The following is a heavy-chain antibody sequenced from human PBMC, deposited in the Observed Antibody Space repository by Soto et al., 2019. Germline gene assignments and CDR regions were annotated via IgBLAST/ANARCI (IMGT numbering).Heavy chain of an antibody. CDR1: GFSLSTSGMC. J-gene: IGHJ6*03. V-gene: IGHV2-70*11. Sequence: GPTLVNPTQTLTLTCTFSGFSLSTSGMCVSWIRQPPGKALEWLARIDWDDDKYYSTSLKTRLTISKDTSKNQVVLTMTNLDPVDTAVYYCARETETEVPHDPSFMDVWGKGTTVTVSS. CDR2: IDWDDDK. CDR3: ARETETEVPHDPSFMDV. D-gene: IGHD1-1*01.